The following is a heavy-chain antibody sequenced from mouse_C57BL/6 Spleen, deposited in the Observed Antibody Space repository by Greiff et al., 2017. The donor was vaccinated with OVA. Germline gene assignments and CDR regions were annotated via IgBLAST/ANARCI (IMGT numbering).Heavy chain of an antibody. CDR3: ARAGDYDTGYWYFDV. V-gene: IGHV5-17*01. D-gene: IGHD2-4*01. CDR1: GFTFSDYG. CDR2: ISSGSSTI. J-gene: IGHJ1*03. Sequence: EVKVVESGGGLVKPGGSLKLSCAASGFTFSDYGMHWVRQAPEKGLEWVAYISSGSSTIYYADTVKGRFTISRDNAKNTLFLQMTSLRSEDTAMYYCARAGDYDTGYWYFDVWGTGTTVTVSS.